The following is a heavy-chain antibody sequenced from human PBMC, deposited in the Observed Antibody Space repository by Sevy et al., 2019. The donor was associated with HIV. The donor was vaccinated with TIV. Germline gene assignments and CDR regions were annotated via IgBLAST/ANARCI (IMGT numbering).Heavy chain of an antibody. CDR2: IYAGGTT. Sequence: GGSLRLSCAASGFTVSSSYMIWVRQAPGKGLEWVSVIYAGGTTYYADSVKGRFTISRDNSNNTQYLQMNSLRADDTAVYFCAGDSSSDSLSSFDFWGQGTLVTVSS. CDR3: AGDSSSDSLSSFDF. D-gene: IGHD6-19*01. V-gene: IGHV3-53*01. CDR1: GFTVSSSY. J-gene: IGHJ4*02.